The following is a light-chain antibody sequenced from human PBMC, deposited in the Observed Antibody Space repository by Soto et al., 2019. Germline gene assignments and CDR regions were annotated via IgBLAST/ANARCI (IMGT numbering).Light chain of an antibody. Sequence: EIVLTQSPGTLSLSPGERAALSFRASQSVSSKLAWYRQRPGQAPRLVIYDTSTRATGVPARFSGSGSGTEFTLTISSLQSEDFAVYYCQQYNNWWTFGQGTKVDIK. J-gene: IGKJ1*01. CDR1: QSVSSK. CDR2: DTS. V-gene: IGKV3-15*01. CDR3: QQYNNWWT.